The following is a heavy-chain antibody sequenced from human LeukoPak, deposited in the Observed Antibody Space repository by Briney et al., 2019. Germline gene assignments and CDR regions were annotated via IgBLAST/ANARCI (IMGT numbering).Heavy chain of an antibody. V-gene: IGHV3-66*02. J-gene: IGHJ4*02. CDR1: GFTVSSNY. Sequence: GGSLRLSCAASGFTVSSNYMSWVRQAPGKGLEWVSVIYSGGSTYYTDSVKGRFTISRGNSKNTLYLQMSSLRAEDTAVYYCARNDYDSSGYYSDYWGQGTLVTVSS. CDR3: ARNDYDSSGYYSDY. D-gene: IGHD3-22*01. CDR2: IYSGGST.